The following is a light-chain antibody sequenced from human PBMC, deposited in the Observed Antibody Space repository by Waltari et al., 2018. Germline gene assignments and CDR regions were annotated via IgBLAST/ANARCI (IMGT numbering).Light chain of an antibody. Sequence: EIVLTQSPATLSVSPGVRATLSCRASQSVRNNLVWYQQKPGQAPRLLIYGASARVTGSPARFSGSGSGTEFTLTISSLQSEDFAVYYCQQYNNWPPWTFGQGTKVEIK. CDR3: QQYNNWPPWT. V-gene: IGKV3-15*01. J-gene: IGKJ1*01. CDR1: QSVRNN. CDR2: GAS.